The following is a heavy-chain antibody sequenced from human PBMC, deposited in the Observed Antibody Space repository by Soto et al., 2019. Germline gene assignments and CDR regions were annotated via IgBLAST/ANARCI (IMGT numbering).Heavy chain of an antibody. CDR3: ARDPFLATPTVLGYFDY. CDR2: TYYRSKWYN. J-gene: IGHJ4*02. D-gene: IGHD3-16*01. CDR1: GDSVSSNSAA. Sequence: SQTLSLPCAISGDSVSSNSAAWNWIRQSPSRGLEWLGRTYYRSKWYNDYAVSVKSRITINPDTSKNQFSLQLNSVTPEDTAVYYCARDPFLATPTVLGYFDYWGQGTLVTVSS. V-gene: IGHV6-1*01.